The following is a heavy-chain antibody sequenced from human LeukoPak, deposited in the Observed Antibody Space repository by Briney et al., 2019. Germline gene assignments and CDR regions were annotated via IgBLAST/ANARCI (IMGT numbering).Heavy chain of an antibody. CDR1: GFTFDDYA. Sequence: GGSLRLSCAASGFTFDDYAMHWVRQAPGKGLEWVSGISWNSGSIGYADSVKGRFTISRDNAKNPLYLQMNSLRAEDTALYYCAKDVNFDWLFGWFDPWGQGTLVTVSS. J-gene: IGHJ5*02. V-gene: IGHV3-9*01. CDR3: AKDVNFDWLFGWFDP. CDR2: ISWNSGSI. D-gene: IGHD3-9*01.